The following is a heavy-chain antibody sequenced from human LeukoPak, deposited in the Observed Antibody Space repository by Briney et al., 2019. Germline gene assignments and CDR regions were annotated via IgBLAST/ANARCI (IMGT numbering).Heavy chain of an antibody. J-gene: IGHJ4*02. D-gene: IGHD6-13*01. CDR3: ARRSWSSPSDY. V-gene: IGHV5-51*01. Sequence: GESLKISCETSGFTFNNYWMVWVRQMPGKGLEWMGVVYPGDSDTRYSPSFQGHVTISADKSISTAYLQWSSLKASDTAMYYCARRSWSSPSDYWGQGTLVTVSS. CDR1: GFTFNNYW. CDR2: VYPGDSDT.